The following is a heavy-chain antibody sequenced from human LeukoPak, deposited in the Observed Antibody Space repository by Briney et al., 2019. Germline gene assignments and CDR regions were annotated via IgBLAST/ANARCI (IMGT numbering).Heavy chain of an antibody. Sequence: GASVKVSCKASGGTFSSYAISWVRQAPGQGLEWMGGIIPIFGTANYAQKFQGRVTITADESTSTAYMELSSLRSEDTAVYYCAGFARYCSSTSCYRALDYWGQGTLVTVSS. V-gene: IGHV1-69*13. CDR1: GGTFSSYA. J-gene: IGHJ4*02. D-gene: IGHD2-2*01. CDR2: IIPIFGTA. CDR3: AGFARYCSSTSCYRALDY.